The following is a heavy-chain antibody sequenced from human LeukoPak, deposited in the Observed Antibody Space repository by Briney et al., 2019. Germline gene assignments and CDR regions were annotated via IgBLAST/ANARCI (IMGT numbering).Heavy chain of an antibody. D-gene: IGHD3-10*01. Sequence: GGSLRLSCAASGFTFSSYEMNWVRQAPGKGLEWVSYISSSGSTIYYADSVKGRFTTSRDNAKNSLYLQMNSLRAEDTAVYYCARETTYYYGSRTYNWFDPWGQGTLVTVSS. CDR2: ISSSGSTI. V-gene: IGHV3-48*03. J-gene: IGHJ5*02. CDR3: ARETTYYYGSRTYNWFDP. CDR1: GFTFSSYE.